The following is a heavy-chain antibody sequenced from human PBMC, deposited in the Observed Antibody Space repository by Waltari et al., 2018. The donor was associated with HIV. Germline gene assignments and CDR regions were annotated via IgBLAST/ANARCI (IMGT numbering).Heavy chain of an antibody. Sequence: QLQLQESGPGLVKPSETLSLTCTVSGGSISSSSYYWGWIRQPPGKGLEWIGSIYYSGSTDYNPSLKSRGTIAVDTAKNQFSLKLSSVTAADTAVYYCARQGELPSRKGDAFDIWGQGTMVTVSS. CDR1: GGSISSSSYY. D-gene: IGHD1-26*01. V-gene: IGHV4-39*01. CDR3: ARQGELPSRKGDAFDI. J-gene: IGHJ3*02. CDR2: IYYSGST.